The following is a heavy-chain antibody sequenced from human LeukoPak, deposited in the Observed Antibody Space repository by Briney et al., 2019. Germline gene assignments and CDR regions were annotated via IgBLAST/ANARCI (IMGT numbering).Heavy chain of an antibody. V-gene: IGHV4-34*01. D-gene: IGHD1-1*01. Sequence: SGGTLRLSCAASGFTFSSYGMSWVRQPPGKGLEWIGEINHSGSTNYNPSLKSRVTISVDTSKNQFSLKLSSVTAADTAVYYCARSVSVWNHAFDIWGQGTMVTVSS. CDR1: GFTFSSYG. J-gene: IGHJ3*02. CDR2: INHSGST. CDR3: ARSVSVWNHAFDI.